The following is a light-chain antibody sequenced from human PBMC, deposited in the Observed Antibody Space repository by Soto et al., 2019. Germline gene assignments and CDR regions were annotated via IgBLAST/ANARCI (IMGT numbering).Light chain of an antibody. CDR2: GVS. CDR1: SSDVGGYNY. Sequence: QSALTQPASVSGSPGQSITISCTGTSSDVGGYNYVSWYQQHPGKAPKLMMYGVSLRPSGVSNRFSGSKSGNTASLTISGLQAEDEADYYCSSYTYTSTPVLFGGGTKLTVL. V-gene: IGLV2-14*01. CDR3: SSYTYTSTPVL. J-gene: IGLJ2*01.